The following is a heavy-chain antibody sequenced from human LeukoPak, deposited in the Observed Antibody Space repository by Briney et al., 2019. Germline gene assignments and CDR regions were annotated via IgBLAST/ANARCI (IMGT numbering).Heavy chain of an antibody. D-gene: IGHD3-10*01. CDR2: ISSSSSYI. V-gene: IGHV3-21*01. J-gene: IGHJ5*02. CDR3: ARDIWFEDQPGNWFDP. Sequence: PGGSLRLSCAASGFTFSRFTMNWVRQAPGKGLEWVSSISSSSSYIYYADSVKGRFTISRDNAKNSLYLQMNSLRAEDTAVYYCARDIWFEDQPGNWFDPWGQGTLVTVSS. CDR1: GFTFSRFT.